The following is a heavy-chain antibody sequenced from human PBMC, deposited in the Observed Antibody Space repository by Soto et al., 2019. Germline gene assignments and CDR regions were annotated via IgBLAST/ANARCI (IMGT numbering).Heavy chain of an antibody. CDR1: GGSISSYY. Sequence: KTSETLSLTCTVSGGSISSYYWSWIRQPPGKGLEWIGYIYYSGSTDYNPSLKSRVTISVDTSKNQFSLKLSSVTAADTAVYYCARESPTNYDILTGYYTGPHAFDIWGQGTMVTVSS. D-gene: IGHD3-9*01. J-gene: IGHJ3*02. V-gene: IGHV4-59*01. CDR3: ARESPTNYDILTGYYTGPHAFDI. CDR2: IYYSGST.